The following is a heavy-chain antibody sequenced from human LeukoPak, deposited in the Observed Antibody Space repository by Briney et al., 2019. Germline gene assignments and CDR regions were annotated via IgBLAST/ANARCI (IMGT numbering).Heavy chain of an antibody. CDR1: EYNLSKLS. D-gene: IGHD3-3*01. J-gene: IGHJ4*02. CDR2: FNPDEGKI. Sequence: ASVKVSCSVSEYNLSKLSIHWVRQAPGKGLEWMGGFNPDEGKIIHAQKFQGRVTMTQATSTDAASLELSSLRSEDTAVYYCATWSGAYSSPIYYFDSWGQGTLVTVSP. CDR3: ATWSGAYSSPIYYFDS. V-gene: IGHV1-24*01.